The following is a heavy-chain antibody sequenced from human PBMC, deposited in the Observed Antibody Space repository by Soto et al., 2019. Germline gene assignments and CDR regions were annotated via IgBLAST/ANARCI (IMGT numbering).Heavy chain of an antibody. CDR2: ISYDGSKK. Sequence: QVQLVESGGGVVLPGRSLRLSCAASGFTFSSYGMHWVRQAPGKGLEWVAVISYDGSKKYYADSVKGRFTISRDNSKYTLYLQMNSLRAEDTAVYYCAKGEGGWIQIWHPFDAWGQGTLVTVSS. CDR1: GFTFSSYG. J-gene: IGHJ4*02. D-gene: IGHD5-18*01. CDR3: AKGEGGWIQIWHPFDA. V-gene: IGHV3-30*18.